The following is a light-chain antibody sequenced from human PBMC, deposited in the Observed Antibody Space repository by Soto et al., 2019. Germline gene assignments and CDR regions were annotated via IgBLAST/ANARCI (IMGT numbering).Light chain of an antibody. CDR2: TND. J-gene: IGLJ1*01. V-gene: IGLV1-44*01. CDR1: SSNIGTSS. Sequence: QSVRTQPPSASGTPGQTVTISCSGSSSNIGTSSVHWYKHLPGTAPKPLIYTNDQRPSGVPDRSSGSKSGTSASLAISGLQSEDEADYYCAVWDDSLNGHVFGAGTKVTVL. CDR3: AVWDDSLNGHV.